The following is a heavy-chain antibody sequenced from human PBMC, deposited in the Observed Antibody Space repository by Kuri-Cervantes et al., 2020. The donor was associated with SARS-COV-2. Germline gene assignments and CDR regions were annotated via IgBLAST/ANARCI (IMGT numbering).Heavy chain of an antibody. CDR2: ISAYNGNT. CDR3: ARDPSLGVGYCSSTSCYYDYFDY. D-gene: IGHD2-2*01. Sequence: ASVKVSCRASGYTFTSYGISWVRQAPGQGLEWMGWISAYNGNTNYAQKLQGRVTMTTDTSTSTAYMELRSLRSEDTAVYYCARDPSLGVGYCSSTSCYYDYFDYWGQGTLVTVSS. CDR1: GYTFTSYG. J-gene: IGHJ4*02. V-gene: IGHV1-18*01.